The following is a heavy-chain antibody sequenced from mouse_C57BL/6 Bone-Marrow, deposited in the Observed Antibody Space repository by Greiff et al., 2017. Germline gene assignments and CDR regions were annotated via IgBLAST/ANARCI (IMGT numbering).Heavy chain of an antibody. J-gene: IGHJ3*01. V-gene: IGHV14-4*01. CDR3: ARSPSVYGSMWFAY. Sequence: EVQLQQSGAELVRPGASVKLSCTASGFNIKDDYMHWVKQRPEQGLEWIGWIDPENGDTEYASKFQGKATITADTSSNTAYLQLSSLTSEDTAVYYCARSPSVYGSMWFAYWGQGTLVTVSA. CDR1: GFNIKDDY. D-gene: IGHD1-1*01. CDR2: IDPENGDT.